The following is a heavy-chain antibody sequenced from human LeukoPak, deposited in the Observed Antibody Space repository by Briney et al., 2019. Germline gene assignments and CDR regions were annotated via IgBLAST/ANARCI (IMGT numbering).Heavy chain of an antibody. CDR2: IKQDGSEK. D-gene: IGHD1-7*01. Sequence: GGSLRLSCAASGFTFSNYWMSWVRQAPGKGLEWVANIKQDGSEKYYVNSVKGRFTISRDNAKNSLYLQMNSPRAEDTAIYYCAREGDWNYEDYWGQGTLVTVSS. V-gene: IGHV3-7*01. J-gene: IGHJ4*02. CDR3: AREGDWNYEDY. CDR1: GFTFSNYW.